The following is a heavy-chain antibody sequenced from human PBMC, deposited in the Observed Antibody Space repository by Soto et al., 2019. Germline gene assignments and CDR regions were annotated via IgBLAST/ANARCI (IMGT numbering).Heavy chain of an antibody. V-gene: IGHV3-30*03. CDR3: ATLTHCSSTSCLDAFDI. CDR2: ISYDGSNK. D-gene: IGHD2-2*01. CDR1: GFTFSSYG. J-gene: IGHJ3*02. Sequence: QVQLVESGGGVVQPGRSLRLSCAASGFTFSSYGMHWVRQAPGKGLEWVAVISYDGSNKYYVDSVKGRFTISRDNSTNTLYLQMNSLRAEDTAVYYCATLTHCSSTSCLDAFDIWGQGTMVTVSS.